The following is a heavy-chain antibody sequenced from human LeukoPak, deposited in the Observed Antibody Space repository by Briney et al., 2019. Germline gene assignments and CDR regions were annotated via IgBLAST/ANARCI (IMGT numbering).Heavy chain of an antibody. V-gene: IGHV3-30*02. Sequence: GGSLRLSCAASGLTFSRNGMHWVRQAPGKGLEWLAFIQYDGSSKYYADSVKGRFTISRDNAKNSLYLQMNSLRAEDTAVYYCARDLSIAAAGKEFDYWGQGTLVTVSS. CDR3: ARDLSIAAAGKEFDY. CDR2: IQYDGSSK. CDR1: GLTFSRNG. J-gene: IGHJ4*02. D-gene: IGHD6-13*01.